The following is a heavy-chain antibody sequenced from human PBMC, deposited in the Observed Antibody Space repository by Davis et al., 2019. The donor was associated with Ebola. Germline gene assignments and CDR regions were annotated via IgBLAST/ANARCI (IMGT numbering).Heavy chain of an antibody. D-gene: IGHD2-2*01. CDR3: ARHCSSTSCSWFDP. J-gene: IGHJ5*02. CDR2: IYYSGST. V-gene: IGHV4-39*01. CDR1: GGSISSSSYY. Sequence: SETLSLTCTVSGGSISSSSYYWGWIRQPPGKGLEWIGSIYYSGSTYYNPSLKSRVTISVDKSKNQFSLKLSSVTAADTAVYYCARHCSSTSCSWFDPWGQGTLVTVSS.